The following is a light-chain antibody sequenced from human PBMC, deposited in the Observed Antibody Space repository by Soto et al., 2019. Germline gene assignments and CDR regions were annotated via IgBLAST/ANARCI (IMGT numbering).Light chain of an antibody. J-gene: IGLJ1*01. CDR2: EVN. Sequence: QSVLTQPASVSGSPGQSVTISCTGPRSDIGDSNFISWHQQSPGKAPRLLIYEVNNRPSGVSRRFSGSKAGNPASLTISGLLGDDEADYFCASFRSGTILVFGSGTKVTVL. CDR3: ASFRSGTILV. CDR1: RSDIGDSNF. V-gene: IGLV2-14*01.